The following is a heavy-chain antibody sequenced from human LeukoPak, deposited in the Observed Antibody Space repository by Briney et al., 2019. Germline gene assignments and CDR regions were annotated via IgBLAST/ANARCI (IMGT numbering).Heavy chain of an antibody. D-gene: IGHD6-6*01. CDR3: ARSATPGVHDFDP. CDR2: ISSSSKI. J-gene: IGHJ5*02. CDR1: GFTFSSYA. V-gene: IGHV3-48*02. Sequence: GGSLRLSCAASGFTFSSYAMAWVRQAPGKGLEWLSYISSSSKINYADSVKGRFTISRDNAKNSLYLQMNSLRDEDTAVYYCARSATPGVHDFDPWGQGTLVNVSS.